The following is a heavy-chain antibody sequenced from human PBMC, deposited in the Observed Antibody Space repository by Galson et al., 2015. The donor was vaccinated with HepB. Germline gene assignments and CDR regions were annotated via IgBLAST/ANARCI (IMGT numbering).Heavy chain of an antibody. Sequence: SVKVSCKASGGTFSSYAISWVRQAPGQGLEWMGGIIPIFGTANYAQKFQGRVTITADESTSTAYMDLSSLRSEDTAVYYCARADYYDSSGAFDYWGQGTLVTVSS. CDR1: GGTFSSYA. D-gene: IGHD3-22*01. CDR3: ARADYYDSSGAFDY. J-gene: IGHJ4*02. CDR2: IIPIFGTA. V-gene: IGHV1-69*13.